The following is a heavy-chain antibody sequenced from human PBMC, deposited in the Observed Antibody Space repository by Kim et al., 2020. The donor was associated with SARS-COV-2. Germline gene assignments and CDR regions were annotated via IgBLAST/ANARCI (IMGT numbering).Heavy chain of an antibody. Sequence: ADSRKGRFTISRDNSKNTLNLHMNSLRAEDTAVYFYAKFQGYYYYYGMDVWGQGTTVTVSS. CDR3: AKFQGYYYYYGMDV. V-gene: IGHV3-23*01. J-gene: IGHJ6*02.